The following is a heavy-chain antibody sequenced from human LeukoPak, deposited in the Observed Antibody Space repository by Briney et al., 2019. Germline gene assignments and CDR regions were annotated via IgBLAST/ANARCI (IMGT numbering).Heavy chain of an antibody. Sequence: GGSLRLSCAASGFTFSSYAMHWVRQAPGKGLEWVAVIWYDGTNKYYADSVKGRFTISRDNSKNTLYLQMDSLRAEDTAVYYCARTQGQFYGSGSYEGFDYWGQGTLVTVSS. CDR2: IWYDGTNK. CDR1: GFTFSSYA. V-gene: IGHV3-33*01. J-gene: IGHJ4*02. D-gene: IGHD3-10*01. CDR3: ARTQGQFYGSGSYEGFDY.